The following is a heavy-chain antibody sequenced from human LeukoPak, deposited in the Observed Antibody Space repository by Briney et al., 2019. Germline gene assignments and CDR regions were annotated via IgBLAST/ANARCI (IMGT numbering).Heavy chain of an antibody. V-gene: IGHV3-30-3*01. D-gene: IGHD3-10*01. CDR1: GFAFSSYA. Sequence: PGGSLRLSCAASGFAFSSYAMHWVRQAPGKGLEWVTVISYDGSNKYYADSVRGRFTISRDNSKNTLYLQMNSLRAEDTAVYYCARAPWGVIIGSFDYWGQGTLVTVSS. J-gene: IGHJ4*02. CDR2: ISYDGSNK. CDR3: ARAPWGVIIGSFDY.